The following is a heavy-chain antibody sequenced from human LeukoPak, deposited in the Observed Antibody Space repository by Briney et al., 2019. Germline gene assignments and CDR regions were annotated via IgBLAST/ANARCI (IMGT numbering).Heavy chain of an antibody. V-gene: IGHV4-59*02. Sequence: AETLSLTCTVSGGSVSSYYWSWIRQPPGKGLEWIGYIYYSGSTNYNPSLKSRVTISVDTSKNQFSLKLSSVTAADTAVYHCARDNWNYGSSMDVWGQGTTVTVSS. J-gene: IGHJ6*02. CDR2: IYYSGST. CDR1: GGSVSSYY. D-gene: IGHD1-7*01. CDR3: ARDNWNYGSSMDV.